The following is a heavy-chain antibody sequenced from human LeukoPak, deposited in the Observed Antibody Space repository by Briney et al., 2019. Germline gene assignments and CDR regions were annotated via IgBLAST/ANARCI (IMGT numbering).Heavy chain of an antibody. D-gene: IGHD4-11*01. J-gene: IGHJ5*02. Sequence: SVKVSCKASGGTFISYAISWVRQAPGQGLEWMGGIIPIFGTPHSAQNFQGRVTITAHESTSTAYMELSSLRSEDTAVYYCARDVTTWFDPWGQGTLVTVSS. CDR3: ARDVTTWFDP. CDR1: GGTFISYA. CDR2: IIPIFGTP. V-gene: IGHV1-69*13.